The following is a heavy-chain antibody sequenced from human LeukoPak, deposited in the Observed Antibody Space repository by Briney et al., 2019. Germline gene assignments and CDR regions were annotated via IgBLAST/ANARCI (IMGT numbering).Heavy chain of an antibody. Sequence: GGSLRLSCAASGFTFNDYYMSWIRQAPGKGLEWVSYISRGGTSAHYVASVKGRFTTSRDNAKNSLYLQMNSLRAEDTAVYYCAREGPMLRGIIGGEIDYWGQGTLVTVSS. CDR2: ISRGGTSA. CDR1: GFTFNDYY. V-gene: IGHV3-11*01. CDR3: AREGPMLRGIIGGEIDY. D-gene: IGHD3-10*01. J-gene: IGHJ4*02.